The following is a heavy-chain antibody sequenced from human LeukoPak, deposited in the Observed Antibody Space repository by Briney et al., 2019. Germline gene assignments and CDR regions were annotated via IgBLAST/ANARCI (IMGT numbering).Heavy chain of an antibody. CDR3: ATSYGDATGPGRDY. Sequence: PGGSLRLSCAASGFTFSSYEMNWVRQAPGKGLEWVSYISSSGSTIYYADSVKGRFTISRDNAKNSLYLQMNSLRAEDTAVYYCATSYGDATGPGRDYWGQGTLVTVSS. CDR2: ISSSGSTI. J-gene: IGHJ4*02. CDR1: GFTFSSYE. D-gene: IGHD1-1*01. V-gene: IGHV3-48*03.